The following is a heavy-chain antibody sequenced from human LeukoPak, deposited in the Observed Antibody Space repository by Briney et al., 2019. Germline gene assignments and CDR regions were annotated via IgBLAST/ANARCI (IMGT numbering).Heavy chain of an antibody. CDR3: ARDPRRIIMGGI. V-gene: IGHV3-48*03. D-gene: IGHD3-10*01. CDR2: ISNTGSTI. Sequence: GGSLRLPCAASGFTFSSYEMNWVRQAPGKGLEWVSYISNTGSTIHYADSVKGRFTISRDNAKNSLYLQMNSLRAEDTAVYYCARDPRRIIMGGIWGQGTMVTVSS. J-gene: IGHJ3*02. CDR1: GFTFSSYE.